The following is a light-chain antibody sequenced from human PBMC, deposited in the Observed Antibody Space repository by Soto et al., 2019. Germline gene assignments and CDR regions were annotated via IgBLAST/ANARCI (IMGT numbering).Light chain of an antibody. CDR3: QQSLSFPRT. J-gene: IGKJ1*01. V-gene: IGKV1-39*01. Sequence: DIQMTQSPSSLSASVGDGVTITCRAGQTISSYLNWYQQKPGKAPKLLIYAASTLQSDVPSRFSGSGSGTDFTLTISSLQPEDFATYYCQQSLSFPRTFGRGTKVEIK. CDR1: QTISSY. CDR2: AAS.